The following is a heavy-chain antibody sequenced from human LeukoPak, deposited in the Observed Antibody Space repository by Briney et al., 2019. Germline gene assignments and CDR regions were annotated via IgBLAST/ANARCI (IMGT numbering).Heavy chain of an antibody. D-gene: IGHD2-15*01. CDR1: GFTFSFYA. V-gene: IGHV3-23*01. CDR2: ISGSGGDT. J-gene: IGHJ4*02. Sequence: GGSLRLSCAASGFTFSFYAMTWVRQAPGKGLEWVSTISGSGGDTYYADSVKGRFTISRDNSKNTLYLQMNSLRAEDTAVYYCAKDSGGSRYDYRGQGTLVTVSS. CDR3: AKDSGGSRYDY.